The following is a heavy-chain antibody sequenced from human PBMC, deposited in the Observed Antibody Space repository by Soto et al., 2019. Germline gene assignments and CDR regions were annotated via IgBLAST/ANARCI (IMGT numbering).Heavy chain of an antibody. CDR1: GFTFSSYA. J-gene: IGHJ5*02. CDR2: ISGSGGST. D-gene: IGHD7-27*01. Sequence: EVQLLESGGGLVQPGGSLRLSCAASGFTFSSYAMSWVRQAPGKGLEWVSAISGSGGSTYYADSVKGRFTISRDNSKNNLYLQMNSLRAEDTAVYYCPKDGLYCGLTGWGSWGEVTLVTVSS. V-gene: IGHV3-23*01. CDR3: PKDGLYCGLTGWGS.